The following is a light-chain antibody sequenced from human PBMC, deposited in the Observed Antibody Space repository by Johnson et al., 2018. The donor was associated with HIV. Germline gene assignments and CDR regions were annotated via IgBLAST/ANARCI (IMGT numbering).Light chain of an antibody. CDR3: GTWDSSLSAGV. CDR2: DNH. V-gene: IGLV1-51*01. CDR1: SSNIGNNY. Sequence: QSVLTQPPSVSAAPGQKVTIPCSGSSSNIGNNYASWYQQVPGTAPKLLIYDNHKRPSGIPDRFSGSKSGPSATLGITGLQTGDEADYYCGTWDSSLSAGVFGTGTKVTVL. J-gene: IGLJ1*01.